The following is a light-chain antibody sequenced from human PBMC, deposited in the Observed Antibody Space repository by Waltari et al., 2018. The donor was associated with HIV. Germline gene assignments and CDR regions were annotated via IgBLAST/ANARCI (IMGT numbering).Light chain of an antibody. CDR2: GVR. J-gene: IGLJ2*01. V-gene: IGLV1-40*01. Sequence: QSVLTQPPSVSGAPGQRVTISCTGSSSNIGADYFVHWYQQLPGAAPKLLIYGVRLRPSGVPDRFSGSKSGTSASLAITGLQAEDEADYYCQSYDSSLSGPVVFGGGTKLTVL. CDR1: SSNIGADYF. CDR3: QSYDSSLSGPVV.